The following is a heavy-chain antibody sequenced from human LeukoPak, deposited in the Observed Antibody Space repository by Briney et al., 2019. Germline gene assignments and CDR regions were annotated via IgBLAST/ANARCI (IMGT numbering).Heavy chain of an antibody. Sequence: GGSLRLSCSASGFSFITYAMTWVRQAPGKGLEWVSALSASGGTTYYADSVKGRFTTSRDNSKNTLYLQMNSLRAEDTAVYYCAKARVSSGVGYYSDWGQGTLVTVSS. CDR1: GFSFITYA. CDR3: AKARVSSGVGYYSD. V-gene: IGHV3-23*01. D-gene: IGHD3-22*01. J-gene: IGHJ4*02. CDR2: LSASGGTT.